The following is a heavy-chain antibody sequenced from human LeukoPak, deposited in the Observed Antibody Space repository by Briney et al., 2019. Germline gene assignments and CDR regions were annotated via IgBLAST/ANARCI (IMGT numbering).Heavy chain of an antibody. V-gene: IGHV4-39*01. Sequence: SETLSLTCTVSGGSISSSSYYWGWIRQPTGKGLEWSGSICYSGSTYYNPSLKSRVTISVDTSKNQFSLKLSSVTAADTAVYYCARRLNYYDSSGYYYYYYGMDVWGQGTTVTVSS. D-gene: IGHD3-22*01. J-gene: IGHJ6*02. CDR1: GGSISSSSYY. CDR2: ICYSGST. CDR3: ARRLNYYDSSGYYYYYYGMDV.